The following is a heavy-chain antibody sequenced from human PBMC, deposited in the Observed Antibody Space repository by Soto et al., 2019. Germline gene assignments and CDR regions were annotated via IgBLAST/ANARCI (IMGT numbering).Heavy chain of an antibody. CDR2: IYYTGRT. D-gene: IGHD6-6*01. V-gene: IGHV4-61*01. CDR1: GGSVNSDNFY. CDR3: AREFSNSPEAFDS. Sequence: SETLSLTCTVSGGSVNSDNFYWSWIRQPPGRGLEWIGYIYYTGRTNYNPSLKSRVTISIDTYRNQFSLKLSSVTDADTAVYYCAREFSNSPEAFDSWGQGTLVTVSS. J-gene: IGHJ4*02.